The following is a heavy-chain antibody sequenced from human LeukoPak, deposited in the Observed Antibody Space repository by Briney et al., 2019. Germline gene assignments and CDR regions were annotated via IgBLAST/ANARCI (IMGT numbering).Heavy chain of an antibody. V-gene: IGHV3-53*01. Sequence: PGGSLRLSCAASGFTVSRNYMSWVRQAPGKGLEWVSVIYSGGNTYYADSVKGRFTISRDNSKITLYLQMNSLTAEGTAVYYCANLPRGDYWGLGTLVTVSS. D-gene: IGHD3-10*01. CDR2: IYSGGNT. CDR3: ANLPRGDY. CDR1: GFTVSRNY. J-gene: IGHJ4*02.